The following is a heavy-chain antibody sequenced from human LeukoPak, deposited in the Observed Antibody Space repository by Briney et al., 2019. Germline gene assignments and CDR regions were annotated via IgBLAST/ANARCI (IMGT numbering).Heavy chain of an antibody. V-gene: IGHV3-23*01. D-gene: IGHD3-22*01. CDR3: AKDLPHYYESSAMGPFDY. CDR2: ISGSGGST. CDR1: GFTFSSYA. J-gene: IGHJ4*02. Sequence: GGSLRLSCAASGFTFSSYATSWVRQAPGKGLEWVSAISGSGGSTYNADSMKGRFTISRDNSKNTLYLQMTSLRAEDTAVYYCAKDLPHYYESSAMGPFDYWGQGTLVTVSS.